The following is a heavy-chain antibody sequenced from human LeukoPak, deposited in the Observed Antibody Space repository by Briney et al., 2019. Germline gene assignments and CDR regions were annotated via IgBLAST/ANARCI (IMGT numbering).Heavy chain of an antibody. J-gene: IGHJ4*02. CDR1: GFSVSSNY. D-gene: IGHD3-10*01. V-gene: IGHV3-66*01. CDR2: IYGAGHT. Sequence: PGGSLRLSCAASGFSVSSNYMTWVRQAPGKGLEWVSVIYGAGHTYYADSVNGRFTTSRDNSKNTLYFQMNSLTDEDTAVYYCARGAGERFFDYWGQGTLVTVSS. CDR3: ARGAGERFFDY.